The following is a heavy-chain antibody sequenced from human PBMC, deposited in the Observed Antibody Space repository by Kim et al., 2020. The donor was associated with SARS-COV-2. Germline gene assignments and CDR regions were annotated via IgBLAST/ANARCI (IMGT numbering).Heavy chain of an antibody. CDR1: GFTFSGSA. V-gene: IGHV3-73*01. D-gene: IGHD3-22*01. Sequence: GGSLRLSCAASGFTFSGSAMHWVRQASGKGLEWVGRIRSKANSYATAYAASVKGRFTISRDDSKNTAYLQMNSLKTEDTAVYYCTRPSYYDSSGYYGDAFDIWGQGTMVTVSS. CDR2: IRSKANSYAT. CDR3: TRPSYYDSSGYYGDAFDI. J-gene: IGHJ3*02.